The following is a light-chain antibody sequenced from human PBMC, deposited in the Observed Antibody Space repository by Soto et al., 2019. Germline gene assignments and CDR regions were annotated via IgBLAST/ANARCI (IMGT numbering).Light chain of an antibody. V-gene: IGKV1-39*01. J-gene: IGKJ1*01. CDR3: QQSYSTPIT. Sequence: DIQMAQSPSSLSASVGDTFTITCRPSQSISTYLNWYQQKPGKAPNLLIYTTSSLHSGVPSRFSGSGSGTDFTLTISSLQPEDFATYYCQQSYSTPITFGQGTKVDIK. CDR1: QSISTY. CDR2: TTS.